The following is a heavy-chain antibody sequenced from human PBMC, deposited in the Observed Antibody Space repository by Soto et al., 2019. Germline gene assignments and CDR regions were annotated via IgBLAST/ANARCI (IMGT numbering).Heavy chain of an antibody. CDR3: ARDTYLYYGSGSYLYYFDF. J-gene: IGHJ4*02. CDR1: GGSISTYY. V-gene: IGHV4-59*01. Sequence: QVQLRESGPGLVKPSETLSLTCTVSGGSISTYYWSWIRQPPGKGLEWIGYVYYTGTTNYNPSLKRRVTISDDTSNNHISLKLSSVSPADTAVYYCARDTYLYYGSGSYLYYFDFWGQGTLVTVSS. CDR2: VYYTGTT. D-gene: IGHD3-10*01.